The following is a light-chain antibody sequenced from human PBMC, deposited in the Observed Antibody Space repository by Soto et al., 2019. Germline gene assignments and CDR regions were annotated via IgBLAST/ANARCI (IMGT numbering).Light chain of an antibody. CDR2: LGY. V-gene: IGKV2-28*01. J-gene: IGKJ1*01. CDR3: MQALQTHRT. CDR1: QGLLHSNGYNY. Sequence: DVVMTESPLSLAVTPGEQASISWRSSQGLLHSNGYNYLDWYLQKPGQSQQILIYLGYNRASGVNDRFSGSGSGTDFTLKISRVEAEDVGVYYCMQALQTHRTLGQGTQLDIK.